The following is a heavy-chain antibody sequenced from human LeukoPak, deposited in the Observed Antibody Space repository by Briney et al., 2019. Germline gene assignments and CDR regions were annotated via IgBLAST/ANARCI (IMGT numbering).Heavy chain of an antibody. Sequence: PGGSLRLSCAACGFTLSNYDMHWVRQATGKGLEWVSGINTAGDTYYPGSVKGRFTISRENAKNSLYLQMNSLRAGNTAVYYCARGIPGGFDYWGQGTLVTVSS. J-gene: IGHJ4*02. CDR1: GFTLSNYD. V-gene: IGHV3-13*01. D-gene: IGHD1-14*01. CDR3: ARGIPGGFDY. CDR2: INTAGDT.